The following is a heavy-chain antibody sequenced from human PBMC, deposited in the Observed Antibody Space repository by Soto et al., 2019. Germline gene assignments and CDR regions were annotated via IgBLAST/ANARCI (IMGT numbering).Heavy chain of an antibody. CDR3: AREGITMVRGVTRAVYYYYGMDA. V-gene: IGHV4-31*03. D-gene: IGHD3-10*01. CDR1: GGSISSGGYY. CDR2: IYYSGST. Sequence: PLETLSLTCTVSGGSISSGGYYWSWIRQHPGKGLEWIGYIYYSGSTYYNPSLKSRVTISVDTSKNQLSLKLSSVTAADTAVYYCAREGITMVRGVTRAVYYYYGMDAWGQGTTVTVSS. J-gene: IGHJ6*02.